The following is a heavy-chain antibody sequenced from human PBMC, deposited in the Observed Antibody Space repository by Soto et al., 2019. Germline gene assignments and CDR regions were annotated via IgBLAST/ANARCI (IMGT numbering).Heavy chain of an antibody. CDR2: IYYSGST. J-gene: IGHJ4*02. Sequence: SETLSLTCTVSGGSISSSSYYWGWIRQPPGKGLEWIGSIYYSGSTNYNPSLKSRVTISVDTSKNQFSLKLSSVTAADTAVYYCARGRYYYDSSGYSKLYYFDYWGQGTLVTVSS. V-gene: IGHV4-39*07. CDR1: GGSISSSSYY. CDR3: ARGRYYYDSSGYSKLYYFDY. D-gene: IGHD3-22*01.